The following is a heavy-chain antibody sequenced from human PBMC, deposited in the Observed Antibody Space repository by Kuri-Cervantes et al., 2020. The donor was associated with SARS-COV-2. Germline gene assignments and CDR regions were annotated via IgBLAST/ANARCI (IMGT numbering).Heavy chain of an antibody. CDR2: IKSKTYGGTT. CDR1: GFTFSNAW. CDR3: ATLLLGY. J-gene: IGHJ4*02. D-gene: IGHD2/OR15-2a*01. V-gene: IGHV3-15*01. Sequence: GESLKISCAASGFTFSNAWMSWVRQAPGKGLEWVGRIKSKTYGGTTDYAAPVKGRFTISRDDSKNTLYLQMNNLKTEDTAVYYCATLLLGYWGQGTLVTVSS.